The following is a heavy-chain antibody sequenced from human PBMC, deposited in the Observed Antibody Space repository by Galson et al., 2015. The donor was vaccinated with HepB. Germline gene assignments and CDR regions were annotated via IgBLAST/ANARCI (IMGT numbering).Heavy chain of an antibody. Sequence: SLSLSCAGSGFTLSDYWMTWVRQAPGKGLEWVANIKQDGSEKNYVGSVKGRFIVSRDNVENSLHLQMNSLRSGDTALYYCARGGRDTGFRPLNDWGQGTLVTVSP. CDR1: GFTLSDYW. V-gene: IGHV3-7*03. CDR2: IKQDGSEK. J-gene: IGHJ4*02. CDR3: ARGGRDTGFRPLND. D-gene: IGHD1-1*01.